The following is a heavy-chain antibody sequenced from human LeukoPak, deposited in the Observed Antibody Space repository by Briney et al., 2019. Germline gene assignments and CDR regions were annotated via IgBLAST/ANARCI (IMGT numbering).Heavy chain of an antibody. J-gene: IGHJ4*02. Sequence: SVKVSCKASGYTFTGYYMHWVRQAPGQGLEWMGGFDPEDGETIYAQKFQGRVTMTEDTSTDTAYMELSSLRSEDTAVYYCATGSSGSFFDYWGQGTLVTVSS. CDR2: FDPEDGET. CDR1: GYTFTGYY. V-gene: IGHV1-24*01. CDR3: ATGSSGSFFDY. D-gene: IGHD3-22*01.